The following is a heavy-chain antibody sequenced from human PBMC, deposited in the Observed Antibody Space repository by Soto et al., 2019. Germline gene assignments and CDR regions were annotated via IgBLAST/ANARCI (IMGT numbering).Heavy chain of an antibody. CDR3: ASYSSGWYDVSY. CDR1: GGSVSSGSYY. V-gene: IGHV4-61*01. J-gene: IGHJ4*02. Sequence: QVQLQESGPGLVKPSETLSLTCTVSGGSVSSGSYYWSWIRQPPGKGLEWIGYIYYSGSINYNPSLKSRVTISVDTSKNQFSLKLNSVTAADTAVYYCASYSSGWYDVSYWGQGTLVTVSS. D-gene: IGHD6-19*01. CDR2: IYYSGSI.